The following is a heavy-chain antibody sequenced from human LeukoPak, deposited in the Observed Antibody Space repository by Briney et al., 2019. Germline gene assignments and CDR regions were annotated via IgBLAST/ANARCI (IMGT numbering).Heavy chain of an antibody. Sequence: GGSLRLSCAASGFTFSSYGMHWVRQAPGKGLEWVAVIWYDGSNKYYADSVKGRFTISRDNSKNTLYLQMNSLRAEDTAVYYFARDVPWGGRNRLDPWGQGTLVTVYS. CDR1: GFTFSSYG. V-gene: IGHV3-33*01. CDR3: ARDVPWGGRNRLDP. D-gene: IGHD3-16*01. J-gene: IGHJ5*02. CDR2: IWYDGSNK.